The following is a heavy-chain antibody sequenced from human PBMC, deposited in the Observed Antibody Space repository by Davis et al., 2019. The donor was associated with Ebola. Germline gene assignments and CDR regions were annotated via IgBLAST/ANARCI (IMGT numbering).Heavy chain of an antibody. CDR2: INHSGST. D-gene: IGHD6-19*01. CDR3: ARGFNSSGWSRYYYGMDV. V-gene: IGHV4-34*01. J-gene: IGHJ6*02. CDR1: GGSFSGYY. Sequence: PLETLSLTCAVYGGSFSGYYWSWIRQPPGKGLEWIGEINHSGSTNYNPSLKSRVTISVDTSKNQFSLKLSSVTAADTAVYYCARGFNSSGWSRYYYGMDVWGQGTTVTVSS.